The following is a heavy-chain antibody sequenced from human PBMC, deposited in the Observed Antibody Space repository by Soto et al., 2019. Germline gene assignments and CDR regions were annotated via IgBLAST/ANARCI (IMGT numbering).Heavy chain of an antibody. Sequence: SETLSLTCTLSAASITSYSWSWVRQTPGKGLEWIGYISYSGGTNYNPSLNSRVTISTHTSNNQFSLRLNSVTAEDTAVYYCARAISIYGVVTYGLDVWGQGTTVTSP. V-gene: IGHV4-59*01. CDR1: AASITSYS. CDR2: ISYSGGT. D-gene: IGHD3-3*01. CDR3: ARAISIYGVVTYGLDV. J-gene: IGHJ6*02.